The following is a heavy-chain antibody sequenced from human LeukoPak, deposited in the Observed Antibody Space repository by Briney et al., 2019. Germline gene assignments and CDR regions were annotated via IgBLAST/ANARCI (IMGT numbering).Heavy chain of an antibody. CDR1: GGTFSSYA. V-gene: IGHV1-69*05. CDR3: ARDRTIVGATTWNY. J-gene: IGHJ4*02. CDR2: INPIFGTA. D-gene: IGHD1-26*01. Sequence: SVKVSCKASGGTFSSYAISWVRQAPGQGLEWMGGINPIFGTANYAQKLQGRVTMTTDTSTSTAYMELRSLRSDDTAVYYCARDRTIVGATTWNYWGQGTLVTVSS.